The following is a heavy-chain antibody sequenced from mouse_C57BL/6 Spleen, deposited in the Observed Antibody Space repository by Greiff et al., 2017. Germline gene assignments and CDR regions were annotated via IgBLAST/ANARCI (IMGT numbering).Heavy chain of an antibody. CDR1: GYTFTSYW. CDR3: AAGSSYNYFDY. V-gene: IGHV1-69*01. Sequence: VQLQQPGAELVMPGASVKLSCKASGYTFTSYWMHWVKQRPGQGLEWIGEIDPSASYTNYNQKFKGKSTLTVDKSSSTAYMQLSSLTSEDSAVYYCAAGSSYNYFDYWGQGTTLTVSS. D-gene: IGHD1-1*01. J-gene: IGHJ2*01. CDR2: IDPSASYT.